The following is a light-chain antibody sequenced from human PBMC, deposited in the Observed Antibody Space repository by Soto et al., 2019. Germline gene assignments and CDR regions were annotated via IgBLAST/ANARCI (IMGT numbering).Light chain of an antibody. J-gene: IGKJ1*01. CDR2: AAS. CDR3: QQSYSTPWT. CDR1: QSISSY. Sequence: DIQMTQSPSSLSASVGDRVTITCRASQSISSYLNWYQQKPGKAPKLLIYAASSLQGGVPSRFSGSGSGTDFTRTSSSLQPEDFATYYCQQSYSTPWTFGQGTKVEIK. V-gene: IGKV1-39*01.